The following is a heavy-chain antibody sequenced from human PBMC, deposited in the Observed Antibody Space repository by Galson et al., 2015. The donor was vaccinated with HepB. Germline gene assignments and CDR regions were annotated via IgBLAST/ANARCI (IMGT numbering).Heavy chain of an antibody. D-gene: IGHD3-22*01. Sequence: SLRLSCAASGFTFSSYGMHWVRQAPGKGLEWVAVIWYDGSNKYYADSVKGRFTISRDNSKNTLYLQMNSLRAEDTAVYYCARERVHSSGYQGVDYWGQGTLVTVSS. CDR2: IWYDGSNK. CDR1: GFTFSSYG. J-gene: IGHJ4*02. CDR3: ARERVHSSGYQGVDY. V-gene: IGHV3-33*01.